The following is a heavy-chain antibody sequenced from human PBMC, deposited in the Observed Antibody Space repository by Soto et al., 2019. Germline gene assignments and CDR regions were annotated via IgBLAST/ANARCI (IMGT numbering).Heavy chain of an antibody. CDR1: GGIFSNFA. CDR2: IIPVSDTS. J-gene: IGHJ6*02. V-gene: IGHV1-69*01. CDR3: ARDDNSGFLIGYYGMDV. Sequence: QVMLVQSGAEVKKPGSSVKVSCKASGGIFSNFAISWVRQAPGQGLEWMGAIIPVSDTSKYAQKFQDRLTIAADASTRTEYMELRRLRSEDTYVYYCARDDNSGFLIGYYGMDVWGQGTTVTVSS. D-gene: IGHD3-9*01.